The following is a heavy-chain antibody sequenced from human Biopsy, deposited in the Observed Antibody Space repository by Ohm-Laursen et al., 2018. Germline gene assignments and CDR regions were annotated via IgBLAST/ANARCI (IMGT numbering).Heavy chain of an antibody. J-gene: IGHJ4*02. CDR2: ISYSGIT. V-gene: IGHV4-59*08. D-gene: IGHD4-17*01. CDR3: ARLPHGDYRYNFDY. CDR1: GGSTSSSY. Sequence: PGTLSLTWTVSGGSTSSSYWTWVRQPPGKGLEWIGYISYSGITNYNASLKSRLTISIDTSKNQFSLKLTSVTAADTAVYYCARLPHGDYRYNFDYWGQGTLVTVSS.